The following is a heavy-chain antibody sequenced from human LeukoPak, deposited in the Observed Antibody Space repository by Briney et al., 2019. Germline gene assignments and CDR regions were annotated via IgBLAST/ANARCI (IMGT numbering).Heavy chain of an antibody. Sequence: GASVKVSCKASGYTFTDYAIHWVRQAPGQRLEWMGWINTGNGNTRYSQKFQGRFTIARDTSASTAYMELSSLRSEDTAVYYRARDYGSGSLHYWGQGTLVTVSS. D-gene: IGHD3-10*01. J-gene: IGHJ4*02. CDR3: ARDYGSGSLHY. V-gene: IGHV1-3*04. CDR1: GYTFTDYA. CDR2: INTGNGNT.